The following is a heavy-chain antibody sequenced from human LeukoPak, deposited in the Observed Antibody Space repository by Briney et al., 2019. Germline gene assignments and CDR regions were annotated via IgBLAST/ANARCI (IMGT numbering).Heavy chain of an antibody. D-gene: IGHD5-24*01. CDR3: AKETDYNYIYYFDY. Sequence: GRSLRLSCAASGFTFRSYGMHWVRQAPGKGLEWVSGISGSGASTYYADSVKGRFTISRDNSKNTLYLQMNSLRAEDTAVYSCAKETDYNYIYYFDYWGQGTLVTVSS. CDR1: GFTFRSYG. CDR2: ISGSGAST. V-gene: IGHV3-23*01. J-gene: IGHJ4*02.